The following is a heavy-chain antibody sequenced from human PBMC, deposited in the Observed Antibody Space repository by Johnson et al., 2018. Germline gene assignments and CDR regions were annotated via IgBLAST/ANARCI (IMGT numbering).Heavy chain of an antibody. CDR1: GFTFSSYS. D-gene: IGHD6-19*01. CDR3: ARDISGWYSRGDLQH. CDR2: ISSSGSYI. V-gene: IGHV3-21*06. J-gene: IGHJ1*01. Sequence: VQLVQSGGGLVQPGGSLRLSCAASGFTFSSYSMNWVRQAPGKGLECVSSISSSGSYIYYADSLKGRFTISRDNAKNSLYLQMNSLRAEDTAVYYCARDISGWYSRGDLQHWGQGTLVTVSS.